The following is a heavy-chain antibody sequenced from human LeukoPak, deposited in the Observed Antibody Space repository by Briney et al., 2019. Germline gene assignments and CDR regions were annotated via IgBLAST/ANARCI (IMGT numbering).Heavy chain of an antibody. Sequence: GGSLRLSCAASGFTFRNYGMHWVRQAPGKGLEWEAVILDDGSDKDYADSVKGRFTISRDNSNSTLYLQMNSLRAEDTAVYYCAEGFSEILTVWGQGTLVTVSS. V-gene: IGHV3-30*18. CDR2: ILDDGSDK. D-gene: IGHD3-9*01. J-gene: IGHJ4*02. CDR1: GFTFRNYG. CDR3: AEGFSEILTV.